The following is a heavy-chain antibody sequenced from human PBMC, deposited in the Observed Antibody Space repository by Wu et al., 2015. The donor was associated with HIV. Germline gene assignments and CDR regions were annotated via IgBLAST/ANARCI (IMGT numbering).Heavy chain of an antibody. V-gene: IGHV1-69*13. J-gene: IGHJ3*01. D-gene: IGHD3-10*01. CDR1: GDTFSNFG. CDR3: ASILLFRFGVIYTVVSDYR. Sequence: QVQLVQSGAEFKIPGSSVKVSCKASGDTFSNFGFNWFRQAPGQGPQWMGRITPIFGTANYAHQFQGRISITADEGRSIGYLELTSLTSEDTAMYYCASILLFRFGVIYTVVSDYRGDQGTMVAVSS. CDR2: ITPIFGTA.